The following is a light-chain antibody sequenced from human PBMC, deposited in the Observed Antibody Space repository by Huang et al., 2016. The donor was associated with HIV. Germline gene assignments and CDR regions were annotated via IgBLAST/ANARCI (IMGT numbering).Light chain of an antibody. CDR3: QQYNNWPPWT. CDR2: GAS. Sequence: EIVMTQSPATPSVSPGERATLSCRASQSVSSNLAWYQQKPSQAPRLLIYGASTRATGIPARFSGSGAGTEFTLTISSLQSEDCAVYYCQQYNNWPPWTFGQGTKVEIK. V-gene: IGKV3-15*01. J-gene: IGKJ1*01. CDR1: QSVSSN.